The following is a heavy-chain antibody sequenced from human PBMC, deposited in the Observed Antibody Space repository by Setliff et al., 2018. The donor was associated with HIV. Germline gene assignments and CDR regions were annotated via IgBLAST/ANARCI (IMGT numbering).Heavy chain of an antibody. CDR3: ARGVARQVVIDRWFDP. Sequence: PSETLSLTCAVFGGSFSDFYWSWIRQPPGKGLEWIGEISYSGSIVYNPSLKSRVTMSVDASKNLVSLNLNSVTAADTAIYYCARGVARQVVIDRWFDPWGQGTPVTVSS. CDR2: ISYSGSI. J-gene: IGHJ5*02. D-gene: IGHD2-21*01. V-gene: IGHV4-34*01. CDR1: GGSFSDFY.